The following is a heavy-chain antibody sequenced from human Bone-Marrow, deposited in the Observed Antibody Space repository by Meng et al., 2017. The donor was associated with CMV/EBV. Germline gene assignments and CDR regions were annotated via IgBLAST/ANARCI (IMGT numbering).Heavy chain of an antibody. CDR1: GFSISSFW. D-gene: IGHD5-24*01. J-gene: IGHJ3*02. Sequence: GESLKISCVASGFSISSFWMSWVRQAPGKGLEWVANKEQDDSEDYHVDPVRGRFTISRDTAKNSVYLQMNSLRVDDTAVYYCARRGGGGYHNGAFDIWGRGTMVTVSS. CDR2: KEQDDSED. CDR3: ARRGGGGYHNGAFDI. V-gene: IGHV3-7*01.